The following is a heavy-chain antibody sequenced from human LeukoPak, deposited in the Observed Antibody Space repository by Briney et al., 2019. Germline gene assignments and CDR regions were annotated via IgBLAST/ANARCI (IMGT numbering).Heavy chain of an antibody. J-gene: IGHJ4*02. V-gene: IGHV1-18*01. CDR2: IGAYNGNT. CDR1: GYIFVNFG. Sequence: GASVKVSCKASGYIFVNFGISWVRQAPRQGLEWVGWIGAYNGNTNYAQKFRGRVTMTTDTSTNTAYMELRNLRSDDTAMYFCARDSSAYTRHFDYWGQGSLVTVSS. CDR3: ARDSSAYTRHFDY. D-gene: IGHD3-22*01.